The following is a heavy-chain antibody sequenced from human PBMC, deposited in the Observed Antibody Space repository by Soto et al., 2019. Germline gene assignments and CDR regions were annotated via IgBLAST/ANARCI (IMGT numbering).Heavy chain of an antibody. CDR2: ISGSGGST. CDR3: ASVYIQLWSVYGMDV. V-gene: IGHV3-23*01. CDR1: GFTFSRYA. D-gene: IGHD5-18*01. J-gene: IGHJ6*02. Sequence: GGSLRLSCAASGFTFSRYAMTWVRQAPGKGLEWVSGISGSGGSTYYADSVRGRFTISRDNSKNTLYLQMNSLRAEDTAVYYFASVYIQLWSVYGMDVSGQGTTGTVSS.